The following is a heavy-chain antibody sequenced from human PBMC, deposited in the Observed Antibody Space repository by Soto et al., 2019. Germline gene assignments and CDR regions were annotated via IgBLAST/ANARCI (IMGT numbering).Heavy chain of an antibody. CDR3: ARDPSLSSGWSPLGYSFDY. Sequence: QVQLVESGGGVVQPGRSLRLSCAASGFTFSSYGMHWVRQAPGKGLEWLAVIWYDGSNKYYADSVKGRFTISRDNSKNTLYLQMNSLRSEDTAVYYCARDPSLSSGWSPLGYSFDYWGQGTLVTVSS. D-gene: IGHD6-19*01. CDR1: GFTFSSYG. J-gene: IGHJ4*02. CDR2: IWYDGSNK. V-gene: IGHV3-33*01.